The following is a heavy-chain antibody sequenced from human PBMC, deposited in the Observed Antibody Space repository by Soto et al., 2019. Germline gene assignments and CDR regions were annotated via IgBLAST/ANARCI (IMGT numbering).Heavy chain of an antibody. CDR1: GFTFSSYG. CDR2: ISYDGFNK. CDR3: AKDLFGLELPATIDY. J-gene: IGHJ4*02. D-gene: IGHD1-26*01. V-gene: IGHV3-30*18. Sequence: QVQLVESGGGVVQPGRSLRLSCAASGFTFSSYGMHWVRQAPGKGLEWVAVISYDGFNKYYADSVKGRFTISRDNSKNALYLQMNSLRAEDTAVYYCAKDLFGLELPATIDYWGQGTLVTVSS.